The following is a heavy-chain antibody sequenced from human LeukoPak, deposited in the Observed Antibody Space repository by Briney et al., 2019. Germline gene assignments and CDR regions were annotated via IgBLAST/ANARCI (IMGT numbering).Heavy chain of an antibody. J-gene: IGHJ4*02. Sequence: PGGSLRLSCAASGFTFDDYAMHWVRQAPGKGLEWVSGISWNSGTIGYADSVKGRFTISRDNAKNSLYLQMNSLRAEDTAVYYCARIRWGDFEFDYWGQGTLVTVSS. CDR1: GFTFDDYA. D-gene: IGHD2-21*01. CDR2: ISWNSGTI. CDR3: ARIRWGDFEFDY. V-gene: IGHV3-9*01.